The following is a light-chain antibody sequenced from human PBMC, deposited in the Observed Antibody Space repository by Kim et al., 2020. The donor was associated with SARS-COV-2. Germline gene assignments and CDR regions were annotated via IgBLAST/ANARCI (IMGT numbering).Light chain of an antibody. V-gene: IGLV1-44*01. CDR1: RPNIKSSH. Sequence: QRVEITGYRTRPNIKSSHVHGYQHVPGPAPKLLIFSNSQRPSGVPARFSSTKSGTSASLVINDLQSEDEADYYCSVWDDSRNGPRFGGGTQLTVL. CDR2: SNS. CDR3: SVWDDSRNGPR. J-gene: IGLJ2*01.